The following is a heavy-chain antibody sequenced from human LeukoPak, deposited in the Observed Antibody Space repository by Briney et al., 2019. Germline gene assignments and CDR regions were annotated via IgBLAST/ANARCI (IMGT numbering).Heavy chain of an antibody. CDR3: ARSSWYDIIDY. CDR1: GGSISSGSYY. J-gene: IGHJ4*02. Sequence: SQTLSLTCTVSGGSISSGSYYWSWIRQPAGKGLEWIGRIYTSGSTSYNPSLKSRVTILVDTSKNQFSLKLSSVTAADTAVYYCARSSWYDIIDYWGQGTLVTVSS. V-gene: IGHV4-61*02. D-gene: IGHD6-13*01. CDR2: IYTSGST.